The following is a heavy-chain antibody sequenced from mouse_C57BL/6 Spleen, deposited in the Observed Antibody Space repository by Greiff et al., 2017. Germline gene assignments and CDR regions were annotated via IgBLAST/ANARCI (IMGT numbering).Heavy chain of an antibody. CDR3: ATYSNYVAWFAY. Sequence: VQLQQSGPELVKPGASVKISCKASGYTFTDYYMNWVKQSPGKSLEWIGDINPNNGGTSYNQKFKGKATLTVDKSSSTAYMELRSLTSEDSAVYYCATYSNYVAWFAYWGQGTLVTVAA. V-gene: IGHV1-26*01. CDR2: INPNNGGT. CDR1: GYTFTDYY. D-gene: IGHD2-5*01. J-gene: IGHJ3*01.